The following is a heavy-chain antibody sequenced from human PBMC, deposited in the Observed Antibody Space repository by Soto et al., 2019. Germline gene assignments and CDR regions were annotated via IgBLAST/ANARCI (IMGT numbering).Heavy chain of an antibody. J-gene: IGHJ4*02. V-gene: IGHV4-39*01. Sequence: SETLSLTCTVSGASIISSSYYWGWVRQPPGKGLEWIGSMSDSGRTYNNPSLKSRVTMSVDTSNNQFSLMLSSVTAADTAIYYCATSHHNCPYYWGQGTLVTVSS. CDR3: ATSHHNCPYY. CDR1: GASIISSSYY. CDR2: MSDSGRT. D-gene: IGHD1-20*01.